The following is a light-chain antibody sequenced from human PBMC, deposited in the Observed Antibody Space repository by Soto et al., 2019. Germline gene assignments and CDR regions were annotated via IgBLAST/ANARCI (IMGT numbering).Light chain of an antibody. CDR1: QRVXIN. Sequence: EIVLTQSASTLSLSPGERATLSCRASQRVXINLAWDQGKPGQAPSVLXDDASTRATSGPPRLTGSGSATEFTLPISSLQSEDFAVYYCQQYNNWTRTFGGGTKVDIK. J-gene: IGKJ4*01. V-gene: IGKV3-15*01. CDR2: DAS. CDR3: QQYNNWTRT.